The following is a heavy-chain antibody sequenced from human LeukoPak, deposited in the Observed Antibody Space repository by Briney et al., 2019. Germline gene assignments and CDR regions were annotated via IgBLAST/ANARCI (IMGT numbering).Heavy chain of an antibody. CDR1: GGSFSSCA. CDR3: ARDLGIVAARY. V-gene: IGHV1-69*05. J-gene: IGHJ4*02. Sequence: SVKVSCKASGGSFSSCAISWVRQAPGQGLEWMGGIIPIFGTANYAQKFQGRVTITTDESTSTAYMELSSLRSEDTAVYYCARDLGIVAARYWGQGTLVTVSS. D-gene: IGHD1-26*01. CDR2: IIPIFGTA.